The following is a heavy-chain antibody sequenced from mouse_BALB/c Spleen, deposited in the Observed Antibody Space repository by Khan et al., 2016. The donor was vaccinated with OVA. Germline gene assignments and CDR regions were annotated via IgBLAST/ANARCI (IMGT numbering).Heavy chain of an antibody. CDR1: GYYFKDIY. CDR3: RISTINA. J-gene: IGHJ2*01. Sequence: EVQLQESGAELVKPAASLKLSCTASGYYFKDIYIHWVKQRPEKGLERIRRTDPANGNTKYDPKFQGKATITADTSSNTAYLQLSSLTSEDTAVYYCRISTINAWGQGTTLTVSA. V-gene: IGHV14-3*02. CDR2: TDPANGNT.